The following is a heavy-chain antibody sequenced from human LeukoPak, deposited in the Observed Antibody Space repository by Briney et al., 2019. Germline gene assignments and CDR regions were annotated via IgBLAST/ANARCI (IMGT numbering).Heavy chain of an antibody. V-gene: IGHV5-10-1*04. Sequence: GESLRISCKGSGYRFTSYWISCVRQMPGKGLEWMGRIDPADSYINYSPSFQGQVTFSAEKSISTAYLQWSSLKASDTAMYYCARHVDGTGLDYWGQGTLVTVSS. CDR3: ARHVDGTGLDY. D-gene: IGHD6-19*01. CDR1: GYRFTSYW. CDR2: IDPADSYI. J-gene: IGHJ4*02.